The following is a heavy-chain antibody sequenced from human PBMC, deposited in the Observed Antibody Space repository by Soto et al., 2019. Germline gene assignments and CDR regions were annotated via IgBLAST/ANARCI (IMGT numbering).Heavy chain of an antibody. D-gene: IGHD3-3*01. Sequence: GGSLRLSCAASRFTFSKYCMHWVRQAPGKGLEWVAVMKSDGSRDHIDSVKGRFTIFRDNSKKTLYLQMNNLRPEDSAVYYCANPRSSLEWPPLDSWGHGTLVTVSS. CDR2: MKSDGSR. CDR3: ANPRSSLEWPPLDS. J-gene: IGHJ5*01. V-gene: IGHV3-30*18. CDR1: RFTFSKYC.